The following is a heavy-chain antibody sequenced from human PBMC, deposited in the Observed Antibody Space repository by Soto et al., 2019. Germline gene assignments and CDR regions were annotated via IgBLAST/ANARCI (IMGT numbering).Heavy chain of an antibody. CDR1: GGSISSSSYY. CDR3: ARAWKYYYDSSGSNPYYFDY. CDR2: IYYSGST. J-gene: IGHJ4*02. D-gene: IGHD3-22*01. Sequence: PSETLSLTCTVSGGSISSSSYYWGWISQPPGKGLEWIGSIYYSGSTYYNPSLKSRVTISVDTSKNQFSLKLSSVTAADTAVYYCARAWKYYYDSSGSNPYYFDYWGQGTLVTVSS. V-gene: IGHV4-39*01.